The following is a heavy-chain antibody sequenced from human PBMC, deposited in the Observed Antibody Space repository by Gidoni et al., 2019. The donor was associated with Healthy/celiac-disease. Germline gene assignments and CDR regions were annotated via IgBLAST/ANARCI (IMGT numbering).Heavy chain of an antibody. D-gene: IGHD2-21*01. CDR2: IYYRGST. CDR1: GGSITSSSYY. Sequence: QLQLQESGPGLVKPSETLSLTCTVSGGSITSSSYYWGWISQPPGKGLEWIGSIYYRGSTYYNPSLKSRVTISVDTSKNQFSLKLSSVTAEDTAVYYCARPLWPPDAFDIWGQGTMVTVSS. CDR3: ARPLWPPDAFDI. V-gene: IGHV4-39*01. J-gene: IGHJ3*02.